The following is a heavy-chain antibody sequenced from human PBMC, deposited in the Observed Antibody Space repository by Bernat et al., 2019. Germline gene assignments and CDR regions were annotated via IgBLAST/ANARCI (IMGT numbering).Heavy chain of an antibody. D-gene: IGHD3-22*01. CDR1: GFTFSSYG. J-gene: IGHJ4*02. CDR3: AKWGRTYYYDSSGYSRFDY. Sequence: QVQLVESGGGVVQLGRSLRLSCAASGFTFSSYGMHWVRQAPGKGLEWVAVISYDGSNKYYADSVKGRFTISRDNSKNTLYLQMNSLRAEDTAVYYCAKWGRTYYYDSSGYSRFDYWGQGTLVTVSS. V-gene: IGHV3-30*18. CDR2: ISYDGSNK.